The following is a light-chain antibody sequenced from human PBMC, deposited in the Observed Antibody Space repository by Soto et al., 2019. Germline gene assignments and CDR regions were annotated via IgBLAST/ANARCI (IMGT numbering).Light chain of an antibody. V-gene: IGLV2-14*01. CDR2: DVN. J-gene: IGLJ2*01. CDR1: SSDIGGYDY. Sequence: HSALTQPASVSGSPGQSITLSCTGTSSDIGGYDYVSWYQRHPGKAPKLIIYDVNNRPSGVSNRFSGSKSGNTASLTISGLQAEDEADYYCTSYASGSYHVVFGGGTQLTVL. CDR3: TSYASGSYHVV.